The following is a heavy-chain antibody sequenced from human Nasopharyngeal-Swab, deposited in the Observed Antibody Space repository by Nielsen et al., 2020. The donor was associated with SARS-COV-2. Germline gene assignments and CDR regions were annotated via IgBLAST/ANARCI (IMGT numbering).Heavy chain of an antibody. D-gene: IGHD6-6*01. CDR3: ARDSGIVVRLSYYYYMDV. Sequence: SVKVSCKASGGTFSSYAISWVRQAPGQGLEWMGGIIPIFGTANYAQKFQGRVTITADGSTSTAYMELSSLRSEDTAVYYCARDSGIVVRLSYYYYMDVWGKGTTVTVSS. CDR2: IIPIFGTA. CDR1: GGTFSSYA. J-gene: IGHJ6*03. V-gene: IGHV1-69*13.